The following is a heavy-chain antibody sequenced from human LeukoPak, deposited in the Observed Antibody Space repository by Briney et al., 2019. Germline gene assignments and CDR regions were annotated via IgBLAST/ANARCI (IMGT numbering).Heavy chain of an antibody. CDR1: GGSISSYY. CDR2: IYYSGST. CDR3: ARGNYYDSSGFDY. D-gene: IGHD3-22*01. V-gene: IGHV4-59*01. J-gene: IGHJ4*02. Sequence: SETLSLTCTVSGGSISSYYWSWIRQPPGKGLEWIGYIYYSGSTNYNPSLKSRVTISVDTSMNQFSLKLSSVTAADTAVYYCARGNYYDSSGFDYWGQGTLVTVSS.